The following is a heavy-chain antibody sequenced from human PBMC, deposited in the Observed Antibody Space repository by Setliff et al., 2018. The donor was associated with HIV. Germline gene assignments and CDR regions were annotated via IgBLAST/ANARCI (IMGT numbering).Heavy chain of an antibody. J-gene: IGHJ4*02. V-gene: IGHV4-59*08. CDR3: ARRMSSGSYYDY. D-gene: IGHD1-26*01. CDR2: IYSSGST. Sequence: SETLSLTCTVSGGSISNYYWSWIRQPPGKGLEWIGHIYSSGSTNYNPSLKSRVTISVDTSKNQISLELSSVTAADTAVYYCARRMSSGSYYDYWGQGTLVTVSS. CDR1: GGSISNYY.